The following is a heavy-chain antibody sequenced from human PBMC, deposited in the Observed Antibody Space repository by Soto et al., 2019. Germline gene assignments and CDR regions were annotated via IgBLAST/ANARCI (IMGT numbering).Heavy chain of an antibody. V-gene: IGHV1-2*04. CDR3: ARARFLEWLPSYGMDV. D-gene: IGHD3-3*01. Sequence: ASVKVSCKASGYTFTGYYMHWVRQAPGQGLEWMGWINPNSGGTNYAQKFQGWVTMTRDTSISTAYMELSRLRSDDTAVYYCARARFLEWLPSYGMDVWGQGTTVTVSS. J-gene: IGHJ6*02. CDR2: INPNSGGT. CDR1: GYTFTGYY.